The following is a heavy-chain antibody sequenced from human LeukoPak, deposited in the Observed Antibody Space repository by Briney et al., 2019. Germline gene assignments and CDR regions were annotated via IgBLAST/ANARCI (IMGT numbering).Heavy chain of an antibody. CDR3: ARNTYYYDSSAGTFDF. D-gene: IGHD3-22*01. V-gene: IGHV1-69*06. Sequence: GASVKVSCKASGGTFSSYDISWVRQAPGQGLEWMGGIMPISGTANYAQKFQGRVTITADKPTNTAYMELSRLRSDDTAVFYCARNTYYYDSSAGTFDFWGQGTLVTVSS. CDR1: GGTFSSYD. J-gene: IGHJ4*02. CDR2: IMPISGTA.